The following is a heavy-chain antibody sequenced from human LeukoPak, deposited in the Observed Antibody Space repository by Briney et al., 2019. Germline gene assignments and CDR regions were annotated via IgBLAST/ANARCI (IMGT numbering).Heavy chain of an antibody. D-gene: IGHD4-17*01. CDR1: GGSFSGYY. Sequence: SETLSLTCAVYGGSFSGYYWSWIRQPPGKGLEWIGEINHSGSTNYNPSLKSRVTISVDTSKNQFSLKLSSVTAADTAVYYRARDWDDYGVDYWGQGTLVTVSS. CDR3: ARDWDDYGVDY. V-gene: IGHV4-34*01. J-gene: IGHJ4*02. CDR2: INHSGST.